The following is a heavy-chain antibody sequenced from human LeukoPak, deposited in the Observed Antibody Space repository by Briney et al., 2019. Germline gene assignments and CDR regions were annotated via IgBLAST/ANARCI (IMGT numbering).Heavy chain of an antibody. CDR1: GYTFTTYW. CDR2: IYPGDSDT. V-gene: IGHV5-51*01. J-gene: IGHJ3*02. CDR3: ARQRKKTVGAPQDAFDI. Sequence: GESLKIACKGSGYTFTTYWIAWVRQMPGKGLEWMGIIYPGDSDTRYSPSFQGQVTISADKSISTAYLQWSSLKASDTAIYYCARQRKKTVGAPQDAFDIWGQGTMVTVSS. D-gene: IGHD1-26*01.